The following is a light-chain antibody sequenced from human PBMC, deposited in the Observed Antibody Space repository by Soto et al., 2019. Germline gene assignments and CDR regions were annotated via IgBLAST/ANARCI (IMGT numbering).Light chain of an antibody. J-gene: IGLJ1*01. Sequence: QSVLTQPAFVSGSPGQSITISCTGTSSXVGGYNYVSWYQQHPGKAPKLMIYEVSNRPSGVSNRFSGSKSGNTASLTISGLQAEDEADYYCSSYTSSSTPLVFGTGTKVTVL. CDR1: SSXVGGYNY. V-gene: IGLV2-14*01. CDR2: EVS. CDR3: SSYTSSSTPLV.